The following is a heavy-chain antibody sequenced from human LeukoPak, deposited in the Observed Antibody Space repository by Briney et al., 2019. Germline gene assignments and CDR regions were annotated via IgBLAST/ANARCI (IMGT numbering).Heavy chain of an antibody. J-gene: IGHJ4*02. CDR1: GGSISSGGYY. Sequence: SETLSLTCTVSGGSISSGGYYWSWIRQPPGKGLEWIGYIYHSGSTYYNPSLKSRVTISVDRSKNQFSLKLGSVTAADTAVYYCAKVIQWELLPYDYWGQGTLVTVSS. V-gene: IGHV4-30-2*01. D-gene: IGHD1-26*01. CDR3: AKVIQWELLPYDY. CDR2: IYHSGST.